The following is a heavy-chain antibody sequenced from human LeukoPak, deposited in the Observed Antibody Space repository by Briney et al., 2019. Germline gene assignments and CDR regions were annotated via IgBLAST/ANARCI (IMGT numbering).Heavy chain of an antibody. J-gene: IGHJ4*02. Sequence: ASVNLSCKASGYTFTSYGISWVRQAPGQGLEWMGRISAYNDNTNYAQKLEGRVTMTTDTSTSTVYMELRSLRSDDTAVYYCARDASGIVGATTFDYWGQGTLVTVSS. CDR2: ISAYNDNT. CDR3: ARDASGIVGATTFDY. CDR1: GYTFTSYG. V-gene: IGHV1-18*01. D-gene: IGHD1-26*01.